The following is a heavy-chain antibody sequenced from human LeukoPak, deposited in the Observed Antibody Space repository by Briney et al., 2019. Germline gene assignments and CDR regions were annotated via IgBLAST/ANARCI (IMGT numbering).Heavy chain of an antibody. CDR2: IYTSGST. V-gene: IGHV4-4*07. Sequence: SETLSLTCTVSGGSISSYYWSWIRQPAGKGLEWIGRIYTSGSTNYNPSLKSRVTMSIDTSKNQFSLKLSSVTAADTAVYYCASGYYYDSSGYYYLDYWGQGTLVTVSS. J-gene: IGHJ4*02. CDR3: ASGYYYDSSGYYYLDY. D-gene: IGHD3-22*01. CDR1: GGSISSYY.